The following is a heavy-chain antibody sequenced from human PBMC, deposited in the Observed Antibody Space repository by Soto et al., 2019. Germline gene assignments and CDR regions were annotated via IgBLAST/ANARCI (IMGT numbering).Heavy chain of an antibody. V-gene: IGHV1-18*04. CDR3: AALRTSGYHTHYFFGKDV. D-gene: IGHD3-22*01. CDR1: GNTFMNHG. CDR2: ISPYNDNT. Sequence: QVHLEQSGPEVQKPGASVKVACRASGNTFMNHGISWVRQAPGQGLEWMGWISPYNDNTNYAQKVQGRVSMTTDLSTRTAYMELRSLTSDDTAVYYCAALRTSGYHTHYFFGKDVWGQGTTVAVSS. J-gene: IGHJ6*02.